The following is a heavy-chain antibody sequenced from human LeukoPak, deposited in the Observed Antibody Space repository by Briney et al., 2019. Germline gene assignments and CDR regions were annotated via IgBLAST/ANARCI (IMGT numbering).Heavy chain of an antibody. D-gene: IGHD4-17*01. Sequence: PGWSLRLSCAASGFTFSSYWMHWVRQGPGKGLVWVSRIKTDVCSTNYADSVKGRFTISRDNAKDTLYLQMNSLGVEDTAVYYCARASPASFGDFDIWGQGTMVTVSS. CDR2: IKTDVCST. CDR3: ARASPASFGDFDI. V-gene: IGHV3-74*01. J-gene: IGHJ3*02. CDR1: GFTFSSYW.